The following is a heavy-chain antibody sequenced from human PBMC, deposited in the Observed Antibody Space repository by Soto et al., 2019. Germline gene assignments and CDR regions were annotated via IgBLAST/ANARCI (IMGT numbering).Heavy chain of an antibody. CDR2: IYSGGST. Sequence: GGSLRLSCAASGFTVSSNYMSWVRQAPGKGLEWVSVIYSGGSTYYADSVKGRFTISRDNSKNTLYLQMNSLRAEDTAVYYCARDGGDHYYYGMDVWGQGITVTVSS. D-gene: IGHD2-21*01. J-gene: IGHJ6*02. CDR3: ARDGGDHYYYGMDV. V-gene: IGHV3-53*01. CDR1: GFTVSSNY.